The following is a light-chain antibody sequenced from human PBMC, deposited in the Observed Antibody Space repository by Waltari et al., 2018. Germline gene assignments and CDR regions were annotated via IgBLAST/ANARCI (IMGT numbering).Light chain of an antibody. Sequence: EIVLTQSPGLLSLSPGERATLSCRASQSVSRALAWYQQKPGQAPRLLIYGASNRATGIPDRFSGGGSGTDFSLTISSLEPEDFAVYYCQHYVRLPATFGQGTKVEIK. V-gene: IGKV3-20*01. CDR1: QSVSRA. CDR2: GAS. CDR3: QHYVRLPAT. J-gene: IGKJ1*01.